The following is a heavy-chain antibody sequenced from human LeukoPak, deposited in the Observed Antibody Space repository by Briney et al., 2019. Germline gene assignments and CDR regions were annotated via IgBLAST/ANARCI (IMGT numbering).Heavy chain of an antibody. Sequence: SETLSLTCAVYGGSFSGYYWSWIRQPPGKGLEWIGEINHSGSTNYNPSLKGRVTISVDTSKNQFSLKLSSVTAADTAVYYCARRYCSSTSCYPRPNWFDPWGQGTLVTVSS. CDR2: INHSGST. V-gene: IGHV4-34*01. D-gene: IGHD2-2*01. J-gene: IGHJ5*02. CDR3: ARRYCSSTSCYPRPNWFDP. CDR1: GGSFSGYY.